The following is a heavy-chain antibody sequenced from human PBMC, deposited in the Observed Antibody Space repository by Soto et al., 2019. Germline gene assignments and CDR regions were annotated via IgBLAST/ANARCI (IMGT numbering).Heavy chain of an antibody. V-gene: IGHV3-74*01. CDR1: GFTFSSNW. CDR3: ARDGEGY. D-gene: IGHD2-21*01. CDR2: INTDGSAT. J-gene: IGHJ4*02. Sequence: PRLSCAASGFTFSSNWMHWVRQVPGKGLVWVSRINTDGSATNYADSVKGRFTTSRDNAKNILYLQMNSLRLEDTAVYYCARDGEGYWGQGALVTVSS.